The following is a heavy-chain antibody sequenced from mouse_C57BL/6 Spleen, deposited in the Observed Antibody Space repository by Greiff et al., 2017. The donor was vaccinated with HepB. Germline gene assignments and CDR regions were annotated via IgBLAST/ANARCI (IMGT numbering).Heavy chain of an antibody. D-gene: IGHD2-5*01. CDR1: GYAFSSYW. CDR3: ARCTSYYSNHWYFDV. V-gene: IGHV1-80*01. Sequence: QVQLQQSGAELVKPGASVKISCKASGYAFSSYWMNWVKQRPGKGLEWIGQIYPGDGDTNYNGKFKGKATLTADKSSSTAYMQLSSLTSEDSAVYFCARCTSYYSNHWYFDVWGTGTTVTVSS. J-gene: IGHJ1*03. CDR2: IYPGDGDT.